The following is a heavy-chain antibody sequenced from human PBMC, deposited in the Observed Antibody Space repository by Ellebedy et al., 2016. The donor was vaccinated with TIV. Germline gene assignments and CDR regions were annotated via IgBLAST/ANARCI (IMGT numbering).Heavy chain of an antibody. CDR1: VFTFGSYA. D-gene: IGHD2-21*02. CDR3: ARDPSVVVTLPFDY. J-gene: IGHJ4*02. V-gene: IGHV3-30*04. Sequence: PGGSLRLSCAASVFTFGSYAMPWVRQAPGKGLEWVAVISSDGSNKYYADSVKGRFTISRDNSKNTLYLQRNSLGVEDTAVYYCARDPSVVVTLPFDYWGQGTLVTVST. CDR2: ISSDGSNK.